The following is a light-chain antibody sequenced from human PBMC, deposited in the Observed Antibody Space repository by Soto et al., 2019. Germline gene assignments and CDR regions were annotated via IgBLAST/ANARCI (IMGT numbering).Light chain of an antibody. Sequence: QSALTQPASVSGSLGQSITISCTGTSTDVGTYKYVSWYQQHPGKAPKLMIYDVTNRPSGVSDRFSGSKSGNTASLTISGLLAEDEADYYCISYSSSSTPRVFGGGTKLTVL. CDR2: DVT. V-gene: IGLV2-14*03. CDR1: STDVGTYKY. CDR3: ISYSSSSTPRV. J-gene: IGLJ2*01.